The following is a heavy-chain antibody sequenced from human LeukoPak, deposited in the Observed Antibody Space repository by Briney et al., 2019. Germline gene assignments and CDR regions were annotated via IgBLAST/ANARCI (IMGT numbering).Heavy chain of an antibody. Sequence: GGSLRLSCTSSGFTFAHFGMTWVRQAPGKGLQWVSSITGSGTSTYYADSVRGRFTISRDNSNSTLFLAMNSLTAEDTAVYFCAKGGRVGVNDWLDSWGQGTLVTVSS. CDR2: ITGSGTST. J-gene: IGHJ5*01. D-gene: IGHD1-26*01. CDR1: GFTFAHFG. CDR3: AKGGRVGVNDWLDS. V-gene: IGHV3-23*01.